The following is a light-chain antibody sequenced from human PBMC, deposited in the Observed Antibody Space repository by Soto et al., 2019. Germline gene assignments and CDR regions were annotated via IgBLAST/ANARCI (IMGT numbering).Light chain of an antibody. J-gene: IGKJ5*01. CDR3: QQRSNWPPIT. Sequence: EIVLTQSPATLSLSPCERASLSFGASQSVSSSYLAWYQQKPGQAPRLLIYDASNRATGIPARFSGSGSGTDFTLTISSLEPEDFAVYYCQQRSNWPPITFGQGTRLEIK. CDR1: QSVSSSY. V-gene: IGKV3-11*01. CDR2: DAS.